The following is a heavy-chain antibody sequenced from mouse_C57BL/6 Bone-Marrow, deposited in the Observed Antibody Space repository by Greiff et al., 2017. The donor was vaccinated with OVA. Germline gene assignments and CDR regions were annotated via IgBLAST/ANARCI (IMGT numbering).Heavy chain of an antibody. J-gene: IGHJ2*01. CDR3: AKLDVYYSFDY. CDR1: GYTFTDYY. Sequence: QVQLKESGAELVKPGASVKISCKASGYTFTDYYINWVKQRPGQGLEWIGKIGPGSGSTYYNEKFKGKATLTADKSSSTAYMQRSVLTAEDSAVYFCAKLDVYYSFDYWGQGTTLTVSS. D-gene: IGHD1-1*01. CDR2: IGPGSGST. V-gene: IGHV1-77*01.